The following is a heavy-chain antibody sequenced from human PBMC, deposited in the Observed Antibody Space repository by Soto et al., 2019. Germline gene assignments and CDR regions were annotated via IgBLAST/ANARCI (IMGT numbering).Heavy chain of an antibody. CDR1: GGSISSSNW. J-gene: IGHJ5*02. D-gene: IGHD3-22*01. V-gene: IGHV4-4*02. Sequence: PSETLSLTCAVSGGSISSSNWWSWVRQPPGKGLEWIGEIYHSGSTNYNPSLKSRVTISVDKSKNQFSLKLSSVTAADTAVYYCASSYDSSGYYWRWFDPWGQGTLVTAPQ. CDR2: IYHSGST. CDR3: ASSYDSSGYYWRWFDP.